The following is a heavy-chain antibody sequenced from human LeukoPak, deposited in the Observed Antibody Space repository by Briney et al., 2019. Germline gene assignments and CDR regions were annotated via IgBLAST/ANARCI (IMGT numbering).Heavy chain of an antibody. CDR1: GGSISSYY. V-gene: IGHV4-4*07. Sequence: SETLSLTCTVSGGSISSYYWSWIRQPAGKGLEWIGRIYTSGSTNYSPSLKSRVTMSVDTSKNQFSLKLSSVTAADTAVYYCARVNYYDSSGSFDYWGQGTLVTVSS. D-gene: IGHD3-22*01. CDR3: ARVNYYDSSGSFDY. CDR2: IYTSGST. J-gene: IGHJ4*02.